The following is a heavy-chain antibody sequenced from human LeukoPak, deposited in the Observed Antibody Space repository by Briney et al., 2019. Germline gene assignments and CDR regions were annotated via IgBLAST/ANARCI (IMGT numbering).Heavy chain of an antibody. CDR2: MYAGGTT. CDR1: GVXVSRNF. D-gene: IGHD6-19*01. V-gene: IGHV3-53*01. Sequence: GGSLRLSCAASGVXVSRNFISWVRQAPGKGLQWVAIMYAGGTTDYSDSVRGRFHISRDSSNNTLSLQINSLRVEDTAVYYCARGSGSGWPLDRWGQGALVTVSS. CDR3: ARGSGSGWPLDR. J-gene: IGHJ5*02.